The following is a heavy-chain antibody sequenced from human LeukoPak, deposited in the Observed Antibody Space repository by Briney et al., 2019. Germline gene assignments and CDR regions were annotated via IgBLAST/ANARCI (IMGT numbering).Heavy chain of an antibody. J-gene: IGHJ5*02. CDR1: GFTVSDNY. D-gene: IGHD3-10*01. V-gene: IGHV3-66*01. Sequence: GGSLRLSCAASGFTVSDNYMSWVRQAPGKGLEWVSVIYSGGSTNYADSVKGRFTISRDNSKNTLYLQMNSLRAEDTAVYYCAKCLRYYGSGSYYCPNWFDPWGQGTLVTVSS. CDR2: IYSGGST. CDR3: AKCLRYYGSGSYYCPNWFDP.